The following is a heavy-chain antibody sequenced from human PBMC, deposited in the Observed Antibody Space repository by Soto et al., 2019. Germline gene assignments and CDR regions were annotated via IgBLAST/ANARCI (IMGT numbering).Heavy chain of an antibody. CDR2: TDDGGDYT. D-gene: IGHD3-10*01. J-gene: IGHJ4*02. CDR1: GFIFSTSH. Sequence: GGSLRLSCAASGFIFSTSHMSWVRQAPGKGLEWVSATDDGGDYTYYADSMKGRFTTSRDNSKNTLYLQMNSLMTEDTAVYYCAKEFPSRAPGNFFDFWGQGALVTVSS. CDR3: AKEFPSRAPGNFFDF. V-gene: IGHV3-23*01.